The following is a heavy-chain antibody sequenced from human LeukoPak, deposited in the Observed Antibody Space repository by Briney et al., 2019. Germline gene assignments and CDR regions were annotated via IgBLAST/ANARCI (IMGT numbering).Heavy chain of an antibody. D-gene: IGHD3-22*01. CDR2: INPNSGGT. CDR1: GHTFTGYY. CDR3: AREGDYYDSSGYWGWFDP. V-gene: IGHV1-2*02. Sequence: ASVKVSCKASGHTFTGYYMHWVRQAPGQGLEWMGWINPNSGGTNYAQKFQGRVTMTRDTSISTPYMELSRLRSDDTAVYYCAREGDYYDSSGYWGWFDPWGQGTLASVSS. J-gene: IGHJ5*02.